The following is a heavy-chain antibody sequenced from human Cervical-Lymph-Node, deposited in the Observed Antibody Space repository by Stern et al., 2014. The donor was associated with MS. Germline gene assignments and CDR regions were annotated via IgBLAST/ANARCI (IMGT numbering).Heavy chain of an antibody. V-gene: IGHV2-70*15. CDR3: ARSITVSGPYDS. CDR1: GFSLSTTTMC. J-gene: IGHJ4*02. D-gene: IGHD6-19*01. Sequence: QVTLRESGPALVKPTQTLTLTCTFSGFSLSTTTMCVSWIRQPPGKALEWLARIDWDDDTSYSTSLRTRLAISKDTSKNQVVLTMGNMDPVDTATYYCARSITVSGPYDSWGQGTLVIVSS. CDR2: IDWDDDT.